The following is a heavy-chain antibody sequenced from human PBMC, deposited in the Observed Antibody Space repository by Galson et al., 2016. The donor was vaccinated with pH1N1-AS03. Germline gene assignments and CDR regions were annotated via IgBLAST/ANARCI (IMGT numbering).Heavy chain of an antibody. D-gene: IGHD3-10*01. J-gene: IGHJ4*02. V-gene: IGHV4-61*02. CDR2: IYTTGST. CDR1: GGSISSGSFY. Sequence: TLSLTCTVSGGSISSGSFYWSWIRQPAGKGLEWIGRIYTTGSTNYNPSLKSRITISIDTSKNQFSLKLNSMPAADTAMYYCAREDYNTEFETVIDYWGRGTLITFSS. CDR3: AREDYNTEFETVIDY.